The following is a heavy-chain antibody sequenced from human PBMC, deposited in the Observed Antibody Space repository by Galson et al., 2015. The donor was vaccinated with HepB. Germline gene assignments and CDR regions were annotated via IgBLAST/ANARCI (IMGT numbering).Heavy chain of an antibody. CDR1: GYTFTSYA. J-gene: IGHJ3*02. CDR3: ARTPYYYDSSGYYGAFDI. V-gene: IGHV1-3*01. Sequence: SVKVSCKASGYTFTSYAMHWVRQAPGQRLEWMGWINAGNGNTKYSQKFQGRVTITRDTSASTAYMELSSLRSEDTAVYYCARTPYYYDSSGYYGAFDIWGQGTMVTVSS. CDR2: INAGNGNT. D-gene: IGHD3-22*01.